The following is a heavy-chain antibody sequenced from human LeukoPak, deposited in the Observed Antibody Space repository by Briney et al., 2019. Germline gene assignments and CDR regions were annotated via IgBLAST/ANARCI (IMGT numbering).Heavy chain of an antibody. CDR1: GGSITITNY. Sequence: SGTLSLTSGVSGGSITITNYWTWVRQPPGKGLEWIGEVNLQGSTNYNPSLMGRVAISVDTSENHISLQLTSVTAADTAVYYCAREGGPYRPLDYSGQGTLVTVSS. J-gene: IGHJ4*02. CDR3: AREGGPYRPLDY. V-gene: IGHV4-4*02. CDR2: VNLQGST.